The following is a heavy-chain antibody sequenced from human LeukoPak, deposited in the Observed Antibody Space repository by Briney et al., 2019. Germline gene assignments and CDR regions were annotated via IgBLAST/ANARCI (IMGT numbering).Heavy chain of an antibody. CDR3: ARVGGRVAAAGKPYNWFDP. J-gene: IGHJ5*02. D-gene: IGHD6-13*01. CDR1: AYSISSGYY. V-gene: IGHV4-38-2*02. CDR2: IYHSGST. Sequence: SETLSLTCTVSAYSISSGYYWGWIRQPPGKGLEWIGSIYHSGSTYYNPSLKSRVTVSVDTSKNQFSLKLSSVTAADTAVYYCARVGGRVAAAGKPYNWFDPWGQGTLVTVSS.